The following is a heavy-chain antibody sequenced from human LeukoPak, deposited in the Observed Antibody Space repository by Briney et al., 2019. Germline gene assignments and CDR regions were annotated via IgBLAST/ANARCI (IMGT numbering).Heavy chain of an antibody. D-gene: IGHD2-2*01. CDR1: GYTFTSYD. CDR3: ARSSSTSWTHYYYGMDV. V-gene: IGHV1-8*01. CDR2: MNPNSGNT. Sequence: ASVKVSCKASGYTFTSYDINWVRQATGQGLEWMGWMNPNSGNTGYAQKFQGRVTMTRNTSICTAYMELSSLRSEDTAVYYCARSSSTSWTHYYYGMDVWGQGTTVTVSS. J-gene: IGHJ6*02.